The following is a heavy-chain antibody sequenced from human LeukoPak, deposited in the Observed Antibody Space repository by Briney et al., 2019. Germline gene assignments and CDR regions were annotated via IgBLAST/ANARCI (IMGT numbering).Heavy chain of an antibody. CDR3: GKDAVLGSGSLHY. Sequence: GGSLRLSCAASGFTLTNHWMHWVRQAPGKGLVWVSRIRPGGRETNHAGSVKGRFTISRDNAKNTLYLQKHTQGEEHAAVYYCGKDAVLGSGSLHYRGQGVLV. D-gene: IGHD3-10*01. CDR2: IRPGGRET. J-gene: IGHJ4*02. CDR1: GFTLTNHW. V-gene: IGHV3-74*01.